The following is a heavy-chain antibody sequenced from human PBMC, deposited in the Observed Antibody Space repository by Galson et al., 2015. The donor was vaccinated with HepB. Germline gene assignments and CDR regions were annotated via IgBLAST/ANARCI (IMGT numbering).Heavy chain of an antibody. J-gene: IGHJ6*03. D-gene: IGHD4-11*01. V-gene: IGHV3-23*01. Sequence: SLRLSCAASGFTFSSYAMSWVRQAPGKGLEWVSGISGSGGSTYNADSVKGRLTISRENSKNTLYLKMNSLRAEDTAVYYCAKGCERNSNCPYYYCMDVWGKGTTVTVSS. CDR1: GFTFSSYA. CDR2: ISGSGGST. CDR3: AKGCERNSNCPYYYCMDV.